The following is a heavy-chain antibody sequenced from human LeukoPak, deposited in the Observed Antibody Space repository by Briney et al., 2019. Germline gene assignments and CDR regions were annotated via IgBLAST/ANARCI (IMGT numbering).Heavy chain of an antibody. CDR1: GFTISGDW. J-gene: IGHJ4*02. CDR2: INERGTDS. D-gene: IGHD1-1*01. V-gene: IGHV3-74*03. Sequence: GGSLRLSCTASGFTISGDWIHWVRQPLGMGLVWVSRINERGTDSMYAESVKGRFTISRDNAKNTVYLQMNSLRAEDTAVYYCVRDETLWTLDWWGQGTLVSVSS. CDR3: VRDETLWTLDW.